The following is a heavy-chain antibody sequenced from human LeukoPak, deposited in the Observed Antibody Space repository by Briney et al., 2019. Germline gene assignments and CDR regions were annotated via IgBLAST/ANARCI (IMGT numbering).Heavy chain of an antibody. V-gene: IGHV4-4*07. CDR3: ARDFSYSSGWYLGFGFDY. CDR2: IYTSGST. J-gene: IGHJ4*02. Sequence: SETLSLTCTVSGGSISSYYWSSLRQPAGKGLEWIGRIYTSGSTNYNPSLKSRVTMSVDTSKNQFSLKLSSVTAADTAVYYCARDFSYSSGWYLGFGFDYWGQGTLVTVSS. D-gene: IGHD6-19*01. CDR1: GGSISSYY.